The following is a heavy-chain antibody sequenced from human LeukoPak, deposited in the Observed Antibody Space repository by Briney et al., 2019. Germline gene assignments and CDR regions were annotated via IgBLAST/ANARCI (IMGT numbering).Heavy chain of an antibody. CDR2: IKPDGSAK. D-gene: IGHD1-14*01. V-gene: IGHV3-7*01. Sequence: GGSLRLSCAASGFTSSSSWMTWVRQAPGKGLEWVANIKPDGSAKNYVGFVQGRFTISRDNTKNSVYLQMSSLRVEDTAVYFCARDVAYNAFDYWGQGTLVTVSS. CDR3: ARDVAYNAFDY. CDR1: GFTSSSSW. J-gene: IGHJ4*02.